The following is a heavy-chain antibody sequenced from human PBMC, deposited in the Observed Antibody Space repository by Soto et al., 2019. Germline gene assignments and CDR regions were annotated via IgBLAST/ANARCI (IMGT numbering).Heavy chain of an antibody. Sequence: GGSLRLACAASGVTVSSNYMSWVRQAPGKGLEWVSVIYSGGSTYYADSVKGRFTISRDNSKNTLYLQMNSLRAEDTAVYYCARAPPNFDYWGQGTLVTVSS. CDR1: GVTVSSNY. CDR2: IYSGGST. J-gene: IGHJ4*02. V-gene: IGHV3-53*01. CDR3: ARAPPNFDY.